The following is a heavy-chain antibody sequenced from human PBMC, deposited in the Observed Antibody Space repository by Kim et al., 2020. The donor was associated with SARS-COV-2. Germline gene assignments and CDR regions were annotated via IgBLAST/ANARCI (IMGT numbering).Heavy chain of an antibody. D-gene: IGHD2-21*02. V-gene: IGHV4-34*01. CDR1: GGSFSGYY. Sequence: SETLSLTCAVYGGSFSGYYWSWIRQPPGKGLEWIGEINHSGSTNYNPSLKSRVTISVDTSKNQFSLKLSSVTAADTAVYYCARRGDLGSWGQGTLVTVSS. J-gene: IGHJ4*02. CDR2: INHSGST. CDR3: ARRGDLGS.